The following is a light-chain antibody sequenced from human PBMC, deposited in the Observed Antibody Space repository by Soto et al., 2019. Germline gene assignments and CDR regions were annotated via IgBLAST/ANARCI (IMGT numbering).Light chain of an antibody. CDR1: SSNIGAGYD. V-gene: IGLV1-40*01. J-gene: IGLJ2*01. Sequence: QSVLTQPPSVSGAPGQRVTISCTGSSSNIGAGYDVHWYQHLPGTAPKLLIYGNSNRPSGVPDRFSGSKSGTSASLAITGLQAEDEADYYCQSYDSSPHVVFGGGTKLTVL. CDR3: QSYDSSPHVV. CDR2: GNS.